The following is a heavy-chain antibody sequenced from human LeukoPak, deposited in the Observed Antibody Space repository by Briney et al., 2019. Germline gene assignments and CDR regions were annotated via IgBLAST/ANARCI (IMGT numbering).Heavy chain of an antibody. CDR1: GGSISSYY. CDR2: IYYSGST. Sequence: SETLSLTCTVSGGSISSYYWSWIRQPAGKGLEWIGRIYYSGSTNYNPSLKSRVTISVDTSKNQFSLKLSSVTAADTAVYYCARVHYDFWSGQNDAFDIWGQGTMVTVSS. J-gene: IGHJ3*02. CDR3: ARVHYDFWSGQNDAFDI. D-gene: IGHD3-3*01. V-gene: IGHV4-4*07.